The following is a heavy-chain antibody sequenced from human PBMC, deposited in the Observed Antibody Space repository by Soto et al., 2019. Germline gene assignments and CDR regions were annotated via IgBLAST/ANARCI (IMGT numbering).Heavy chain of an antibody. D-gene: IGHD3-3*01. CDR1: GFTFSSYA. J-gene: IGHJ6*02. CDR2: ISYDGSNK. V-gene: IGHV3-30-3*01. CDR3: ARGPKLRFQYRDGMDV. Sequence: PGGSLRLSCAASGFTFSSYAMHWVRQAPGKGLEWVAVISYDGSNKYYADSVKGRFTISRDNSKNTLYLQMNSLRAEDTAVYYCARGPKLRFQYRDGMDVWGPGTTLTVSS.